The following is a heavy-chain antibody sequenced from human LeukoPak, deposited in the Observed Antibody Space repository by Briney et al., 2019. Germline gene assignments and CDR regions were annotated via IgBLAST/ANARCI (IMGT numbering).Heavy chain of an antibody. CDR1: GGSISSGSYY. V-gene: IGHV4-61*02. Sequence: SETLSLTCTVSGGSISSGSYYWSWIRQPAGKGLEWIGRIYTSGSTNYNPSLKSRVTISVDTSKNQFSLKLSSVTAADTAVYYCARVGPGRPSRGGYYYYYYMDVWGKGTTVTVSS. CDR3: ARVGPGRPSRGGYYYYYYMDV. J-gene: IGHJ6*03. CDR2: IYTSGST.